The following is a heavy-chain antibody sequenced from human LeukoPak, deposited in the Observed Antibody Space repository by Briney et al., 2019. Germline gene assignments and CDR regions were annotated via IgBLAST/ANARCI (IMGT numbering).Heavy chain of an antibody. Sequence: PGGSLRLSCAASGFTFDDYGMSWVRQAPGKGLEWVSGINWNGGSTGYADSVKGRFTISRDNAKNSLYLQMNSLRAEDTALYYCAKAGVGATQESTPHSDYWGQGTLVTVSS. CDR2: INWNGGST. D-gene: IGHD1-26*01. CDR1: GFTFDDYG. V-gene: IGHV3-20*04. CDR3: AKAGVGATQESTPHSDY. J-gene: IGHJ4*02.